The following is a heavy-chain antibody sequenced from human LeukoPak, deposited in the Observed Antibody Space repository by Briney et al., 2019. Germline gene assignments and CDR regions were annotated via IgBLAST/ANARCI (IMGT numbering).Heavy chain of an antibody. Sequence: HPGGSLRLSCAASGFTFNSHAMNWVRQAPGKGLEWVSYISSSGSTIDYADSVKGRFTISRDNAKNSLYLQMNSLRAEDTAVYYCARALGGHGEYFQHWGQGTLVTVSS. D-gene: IGHD3-10*01. CDR1: GFTFNSHA. CDR2: ISSSGSTI. J-gene: IGHJ1*01. CDR3: ARALGGHGEYFQH. V-gene: IGHV3-48*03.